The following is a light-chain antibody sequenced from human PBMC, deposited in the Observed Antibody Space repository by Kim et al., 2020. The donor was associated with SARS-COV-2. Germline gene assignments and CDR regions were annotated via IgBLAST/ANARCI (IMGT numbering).Light chain of an antibody. J-gene: IGKJ3*01. CDR1: QSVSSN. V-gene: IGKV3-15*01. Sequence: SPGERSTHSCRASQSVSSNLAWYQQKPGQAPRLLIYGASTRATGIPARFSGSGSGTEFTLTISSLQSEDFAVYYCQQYNNWPPRTFGPGTKVDIK. CDR2: GAS. CDR3: QQYNNWPPRT.